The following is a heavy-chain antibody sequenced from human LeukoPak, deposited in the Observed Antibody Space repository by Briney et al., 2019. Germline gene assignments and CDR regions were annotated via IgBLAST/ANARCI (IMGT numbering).Heavy chain of an antibody. CDR1: GFTVSGYG. V-gene: IGHV3-23*01. J-gene: IGHJ3*01. CDR2: FSATDGSA. D-gene: IGHD6-13*01. Sequence: GGSLRLSCAASGFTVSGYGMTWVRQAPGKGLEWVSAFSATDGSAQYAESVKGRFTISRDNSKNSLYLQMNSLRDEDTAVYYCAKARIAAAGTGAFDVWGQGTRVTVSS. CDR3: AKARIAAAGTGAFDV.